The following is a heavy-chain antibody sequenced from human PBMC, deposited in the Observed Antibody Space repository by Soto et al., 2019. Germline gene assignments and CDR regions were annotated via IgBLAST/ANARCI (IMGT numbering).Heavy chain of an antibody. Sequence: QVQLVQSGAEVKKPGSSVKVSCKSSGGTFSSHSINWVRQAPGQGLEWMGWIIAIFGPANFAKKFQGRVTITADESTTTAYMELSSLTSEDTAVYYCATGSFTSTGGRIGYHYNAMDVWGQGTTVTVSS. CDR2: IIAIFGPA. CDR3: ATGSFTSTGGRIGYHYNAMDV. CDR1: GGTFSSHS. J-gene: IGHJ6*02. D-gene: IGHD1-1*01. V-gene: IGHV1-69*01.